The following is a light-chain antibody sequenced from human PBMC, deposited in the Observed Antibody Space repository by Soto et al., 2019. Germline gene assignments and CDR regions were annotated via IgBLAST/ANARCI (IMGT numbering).Light chain of an antibody. CDR1: QSVGTY. CDR2: YAS. J-gene: IGKJ2*01. Sequence: EIVLTQSPATLSLSPGERATLSCRASQSVGTYFAWYQQRPGQAPRLLIYYASNRATGIPARFSGSGSGTDFTLTISNIEPEDFAVYYCQERSNWPLYTFGPGTKLEIK. V-gene: IGKV3-11*01. CDR3: QERSNWPLYT.